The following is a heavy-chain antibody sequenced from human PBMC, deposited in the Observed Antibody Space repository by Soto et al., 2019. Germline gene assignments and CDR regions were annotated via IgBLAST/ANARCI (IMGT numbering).Heavy chain of an antibody. J-gene: IGHJ3*02. CDR1: GYTLTELS. D-gene: IGHD3-22*01. CDR3: ATGSITMIVVPERDDAFDI. V-gene: IGHV1-24*01. CDR2: FDPEDGET. Sequence: ASVKVSCKVSGYTLTELSMHWVRQAPGKGLEWMGGFDPEDGETIYAQKFQGRVTMTEDTSTDTAYMELSSLRSEDTAVYYCATGSITMIVVPERDDAFDIWGQGTMVTVSS.